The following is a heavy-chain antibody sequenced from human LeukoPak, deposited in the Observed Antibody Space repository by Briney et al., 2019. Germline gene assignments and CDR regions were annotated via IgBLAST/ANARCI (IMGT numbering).Heavy chain of an antibody. J-gene: IGHJ4*02. CDR1: GGTFDDYA. Sequence: GGSLRLSCVLSGGTFDDYAMHWVRRSPGRGLEWVSGISWNSVDIVYTASVRGRFTISRDNAKSSSYLQMNNLRPEDTALYYCATGNDILTSFYEWGLGTLVTVSS. V-gene: IGHV3-9*01. CDR3: ATGNDILTSFYE. D-gene: IGHD3-9*01. CDR2: ISWNSVDI.